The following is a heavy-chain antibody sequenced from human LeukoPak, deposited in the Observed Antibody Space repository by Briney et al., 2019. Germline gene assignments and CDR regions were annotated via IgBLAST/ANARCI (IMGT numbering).Heavy chain of an antibody. D-gene: IGHD5-18*01. CDR3: AREVGDTASGHSPIQDY. J-gene: IGHJ4*02. CDR1: GYSFTSYY. Sequence: ASVKVSCKASGYSFTSYYIHWVRQAPGQGLEWMGLINPSGGSTHYEQKFQGRVTMTGDMSASTVYMELSSLRSEDTAVYYCAREVGDTASGHSPIQDYWGQGTLVTVSS. V-gene: IGHV1-46*01. CDR2: INPSGGST.